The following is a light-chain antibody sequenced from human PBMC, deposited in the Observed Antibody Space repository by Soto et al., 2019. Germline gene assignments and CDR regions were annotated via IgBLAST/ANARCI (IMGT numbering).Light chain of an antibody. CDR3: CSYAGSSTWV. J-gene: IGLJ3*02. Sequence: QSALTQPASVSGSPGQSITISCTGTSSDVEIYNLVSWYQQHPGKAPKLMISEVSKRPSGVSIRFSGSKSGNTASLTISGLQAEDEADYYCCSYAGSSTWVFGGGTKLTVL. CDR2: EVS. CDR1: SSDVEIYNL. V-gene: IGLV2-23*02.